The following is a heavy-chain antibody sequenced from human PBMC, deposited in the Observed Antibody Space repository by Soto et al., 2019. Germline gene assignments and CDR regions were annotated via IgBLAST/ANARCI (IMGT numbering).Heavy chain of an antibody. Sequence: QVQLQESGPGLVKPSETLSLTCTVSSGSISTYYWCWIRQPPGQGLGWIGYIYYSASTNYNPSLNRRVYIRVDTYNNQSFLRRCSVTAEETAVYYCALGRDGSNLDSSGLDVWREGTP. CDR1: SGSISTYY. CDR3: ALGRDGSNLDSSGLDV. J-gene: IGHJ6*02. CDR2: IYYSAST. D-gene: IGHD3-3*01. V-gene: IGHV4-59*01.